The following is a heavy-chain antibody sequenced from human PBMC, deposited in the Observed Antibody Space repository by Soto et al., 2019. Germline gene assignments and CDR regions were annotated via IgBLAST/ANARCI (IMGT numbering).Heavy chain of an antibody. D-gene: IGHD2-8*02. CDR2: INHSGST. CDR3: ARDKITGFFDY. CDR1: GGSFSGYY. V-gene: IGHV4-34*01. Sequence: SETLSLTCAVYGGSFSGYYWSWIRQPPGKGLEWIGEINHSGSTNYNPSLKSRVTISVDTSKNQFSLKLTSVTAADTAVYYCARDKITGFFDYWGQGTLVTVSS. J-gene: IGHJ4*02.